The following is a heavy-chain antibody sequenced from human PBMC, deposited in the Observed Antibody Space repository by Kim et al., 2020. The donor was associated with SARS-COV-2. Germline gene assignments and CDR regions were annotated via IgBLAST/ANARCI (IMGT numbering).Heavy chain of an antibody. CDR3: ATAPAAISSNWFDP. CDR2: FDPEGGET. Sequence: ASVKVSCKVSGYTLTELSMHWVRQAPGKGLEWMGGFDPEGGETIYAQKFQGRVTMTEDTSTDTAYMELSSLRSEDTAVYYCATAPAAISSNWFDPWGQGTLVTVSS. CDR1: GYTLTELS. J-gene: IGHJ5*02. V-gene: IGHV1-24*01. D-gene: IGHD2-2*01.